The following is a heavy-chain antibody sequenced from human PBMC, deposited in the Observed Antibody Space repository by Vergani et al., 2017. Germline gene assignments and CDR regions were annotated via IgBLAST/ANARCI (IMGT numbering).Heavy chain of an antibody. CDR3: AKDGRENSDYGYFDY. V-gene: IGHV3-30*02. J-gene: IGHJ4*02. D-gene: IGHD4-17*01. Sequence: QVQLVESGGGVVQPGGSLRLSCAASGFTFNSYGMHWVRQAPGKGLEWVASIRSDESRRYYGDSMEGPFTISRDTSKKTLSLQMRSLRADDTAVYYCAKDGRENSDYGYFDYWVQGTLVTVSS. CDR1: GFTFNSYG. CDR2: IRSDESRR.